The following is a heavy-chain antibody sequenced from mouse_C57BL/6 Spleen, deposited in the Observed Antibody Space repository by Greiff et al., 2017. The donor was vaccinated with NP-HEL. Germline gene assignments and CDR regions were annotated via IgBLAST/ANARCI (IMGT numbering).Heavy chain of an antibody. Sequence: QVQLQQPGAELVMPGASVKLSCKASGYTFTSYWMHWVKQRPGQGLEWIGEIDPSDSYTNYNQKFKGKSTLTVDKSSSTAYMQLSSLTSEDSAVYYCARGGGWLLYFDYWGQGTTLTVSS. V-gene: IGHV1-69*01. CDR3: ARGGGWLLYFDY. CDR1: GYTFTSYW. D-gene: IGHD2-3*01. J-gene: IGHJ2*01. CDR2: IDPSDSYT.